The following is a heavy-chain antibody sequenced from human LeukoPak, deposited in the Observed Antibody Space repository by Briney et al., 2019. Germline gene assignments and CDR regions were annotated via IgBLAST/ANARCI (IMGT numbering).Heavy chain of an antibody. J-gene: IGHJ4*02. CDR3: ARDVITATDTAF. CDR2: ISRTGTYT. Sequence: QAGGSLRLSCAASGFSFSSHEMNWVRQAPGKGLEWVSYISRTGTYTYYSDSVKGRFTISRYNTRNSVFLQMESLRAEDTALYYCARDVITATDTAFWGQGTLVTVSS. D-gene: IGHD6-25*01. CDR1: GFSFSSHE. V-gene: IGHV3-48*03.